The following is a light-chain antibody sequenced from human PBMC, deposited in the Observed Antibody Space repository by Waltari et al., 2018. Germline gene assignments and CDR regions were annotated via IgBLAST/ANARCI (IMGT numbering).Light chain of an antibody. Sequence: QSALTQPASVSGSPGQSITISCTGSSLDVGGYDFVSWYRQHPGKAPKVVIFDVNNRPSGVSDRVSGSKSGNTASRTISGLQAEDEGDYYCTSYTSRHTLVFGGGTKVTVL. V-gene: IGLV2-14*01. CDR1: SLDVGGYDF. CDR3: TSYTSRHTLV. CDR2: DVN. J-gene: IGLJ1*01.